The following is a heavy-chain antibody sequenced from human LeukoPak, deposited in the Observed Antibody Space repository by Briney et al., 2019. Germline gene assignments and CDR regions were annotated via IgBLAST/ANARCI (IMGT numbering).Heavy chain of an antibody. Sequence: GGSLRLSCAASGFTFSSYAMSWVRQAPGKGLEWVSAISGSGGSTYYADSVKGRFTISTDNSKNTLYLQMNSLRAEDTAVYYCAKCLYGDYGFDYGGQGTLVTVSS. CDR1: GFTFSSYA. CDR3: AKCLYGDYGFDY. D-gene: IGHD4-17*01. J-gene: IGHJ4*02. CDR2: ISGSGGST. V-gene: IGHV3-23*01.